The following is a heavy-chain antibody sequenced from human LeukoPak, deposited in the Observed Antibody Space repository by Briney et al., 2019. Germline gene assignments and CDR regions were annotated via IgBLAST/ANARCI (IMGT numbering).Heavy chain of an antibody. CDR3: ARGLVVRGVAYYFDY. J-gene: IGHJ4*02. CDR2: IIPISGTA. CDR1: GGTFSSYG. V-gene: IGHV1-69*05. D-gene: IGHD3-10*01. Sequence: SVKVSCKASGGTFSSYGINWVRQAPGQGLEWMGGIIPISGTANYAQKFQGRVTITTDESTTTAYMDLSSLRSEDTAVYYCARGLVVRGVAYYFDYWGQGTLVTVSS.